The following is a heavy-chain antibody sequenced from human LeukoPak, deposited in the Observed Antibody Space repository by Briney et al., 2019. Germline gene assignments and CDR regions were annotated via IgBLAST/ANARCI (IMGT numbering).Heavy chain of an antibody. J-gene: IGHJ4*02. D-gene: IGHD2-15*01. CDR1: GGSFSGYY. CDR2: INHSGST. V-gene: IGHV4-34*01. CDR3: ARGRLNCSGGSCYSSARDY. Sequence: PSETLSLTCAVYGGSFSGYYWSWIRQPPGKGLEWIGVINHSGSTNYNPSLKSRVTISVDTSKNQFSLKLSSVTAADTAVYYCARGRLNCSGGSCYSSARDYWGQGTLVTVSS.